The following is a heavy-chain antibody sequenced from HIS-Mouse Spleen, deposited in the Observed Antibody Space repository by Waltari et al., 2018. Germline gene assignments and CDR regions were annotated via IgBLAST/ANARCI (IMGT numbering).Heavy chain of an antibody. CDR1: GGSISSSSYY. V-gene: IGHV4-39*07. D-gene: IGHD6-13*01. Sequence: QLQLQESGPGLVKPSETLSLTCTVSGGSISSSSYYWGWIRQPPGKGLEWIGSTYYRGVTYHNPSLESRVTISVDTSKNQFSLKLSSVIAADTAVYYCAREIPYSSSWYDWYFDLWGRGTLVTVSS. CDR3: AREIPYSSSWYDWYFDL. CDR2: TYYRGVT. J-gene: IGHJ2*01.